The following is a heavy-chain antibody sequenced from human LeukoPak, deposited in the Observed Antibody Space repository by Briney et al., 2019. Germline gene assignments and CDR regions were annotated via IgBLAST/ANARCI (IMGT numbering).Heavy chain of an antibody. CDR2: INPNSGGT. V-gene: IGHV1-2*02. CDR1: GYTFTGYY. Sequence: ASVKVSCKASGYTFTGYYMHWVRQAPGQGLEWMGWINPNSGGTNYAQKFQGRVTMTRDTSISTAYMELSRLRSDDTAVYYCARDKQKDIVVVVAAIDLDYWGQGTRVTVSS. D-gene: IGHD2-15*01. J-gene: IGHJ4*02. CDR3: ARDKQKDIVVVVAAIDLDY.